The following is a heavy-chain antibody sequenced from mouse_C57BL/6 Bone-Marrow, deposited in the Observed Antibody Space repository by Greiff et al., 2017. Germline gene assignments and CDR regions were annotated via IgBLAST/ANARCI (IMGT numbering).Heavy chain of an antibody. CDR1: GYSFTGYY. CDR3: GTYYSNVFDY. Sequence: EVQLQQSGPELVQPGASVQISCKASGYSFTGYYMNWVKQSPEKSLEWIGEINPSTGGTTYNQKFKAKATLTVDKSSSTAYMELRSLTSEDSAVYFCGTYYSNVFDYWGQGTTLTVSS. CDR2: INPSTGGT. V-gene: IGHV1-42*01. J-gene: IGHJ2*01. D-gene: IGHD2-5*01.